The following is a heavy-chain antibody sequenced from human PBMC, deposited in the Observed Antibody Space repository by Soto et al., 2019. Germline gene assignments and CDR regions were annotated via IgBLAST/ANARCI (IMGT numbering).Heavy chain of an antibody. CDR1: CGSISSGHYY. CDR2: IYYSGSA. Sequence: SETLSLTCTVSCGSISSGHYYWSWLRQHPGKGLEWIGYIYYSGSAYYNPSLKSRVTMSIATSKNQFSLKLSSVTAADTAVYFCASTIFGVVTTNFDYWGQGTLVTVSS. D-gene: IGHD3-3*01. J-gene: IGHJ4*02. CDR3: ASTIFGVVTTNFDY. V-gene: IGHV4-30-4*08.